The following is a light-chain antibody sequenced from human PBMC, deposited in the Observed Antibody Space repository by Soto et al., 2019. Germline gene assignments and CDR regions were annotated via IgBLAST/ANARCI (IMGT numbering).Light chain of an antibody. J-gene: IGLJ1*01. CDR2: EVI. CDR3: CSYAGSYTHV. CDR1: SSDVGAYNY. V-gene: IGLV2-8*01. Sequence: QSVLTQPPSASGSPGQSVTISCTGTSSDVGAYNYVSWYQQHPGKAPKLMIYEVIKRPSGVPHHFSGSKSGNTASLTISGLQAEDEADYFCCSYAGSYTHVFGTGTKVTVL.